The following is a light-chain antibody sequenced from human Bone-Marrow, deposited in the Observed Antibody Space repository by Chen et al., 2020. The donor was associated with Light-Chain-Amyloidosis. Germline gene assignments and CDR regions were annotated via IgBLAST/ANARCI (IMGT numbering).Light chain of an antibody. CDR2: RDT. V-gene: IGLV3-25*03. Sequence: SYELTQQPSVPVPPGQTARITCSGDDLPTKYAYWYQQKPGQAPVLVIHRDTERPSGISERFSGSGSGTTATLTMSGVQAEDEADYHCQSAGGSGTYEGVFGGGTKLTVL. CDR3: QSAGGSGTYEGV. CDR1: DLPTKY. J-gene: IGLJ2*01.